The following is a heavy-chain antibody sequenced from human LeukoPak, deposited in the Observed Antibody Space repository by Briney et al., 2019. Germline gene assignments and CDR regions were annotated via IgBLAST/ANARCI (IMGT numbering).Heavy chain of an antibody. J-gene: IGHJ3*02. V-gene: IGHV4-39*07. CDR1: GGSISSSRYY. Sequence: PSETLSLTCTVSGGSISSSRYYWGWIRQPPGKGLEWIASIYYSGRTYYNPSLQSRVTMSIDTSKNQFSLKLSSVTAADTAVYYCARGVVFDWLLGQAVAFDIWGQGTMVTVSS. D-gene: IGHD3/OR15-3a*01. CDR2: IYYSGRT. CDR3: ARGVVFDWLLGQAVAFDI.